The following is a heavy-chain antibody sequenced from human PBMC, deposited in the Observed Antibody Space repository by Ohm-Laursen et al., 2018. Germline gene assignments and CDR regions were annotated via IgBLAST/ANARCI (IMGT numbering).Heavy chain of an antibody. D-gene: IGHD2-2*01. CDR2: ILYDGISK. V-gene: IGHV3-30*03. Sequence: SLRLSCAASGFTFNNFGMHWVRQAPGKGLEWVAVILYDGISKYYVDSVKGRFTISRDNSKNTLYLQMNSLRAEDTAVYYCARDRRSTSDSRGMDVWGQGTTVTVSS. CDR1: GFTFNNFG. CDR3: ARDRRSTSDSRGMDV. J-gene: IGHJ6*02.